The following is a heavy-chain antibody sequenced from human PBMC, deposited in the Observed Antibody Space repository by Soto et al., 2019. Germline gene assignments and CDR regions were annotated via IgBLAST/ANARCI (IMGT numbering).Heavy chain of an antibody. CDR3: AKDSYDILTGQKRYFDS. V-gene: IGHV3-43*01. D-gene: IGHD3-9*01. Sequence: LRLSCAASGFTFNAYPMHWVRQSPWKCLEWVSLISWDGGITYYGDSVKGRFTVSRDNSDNSLYLQMTSLRSDDTAFYYCAKDSYDILTGQKRYFDSWGQGTLVTVSS. J-gene: IGHJ4*02. CDR1: GFTFNAYP. CDR2: ISWDGGIT.